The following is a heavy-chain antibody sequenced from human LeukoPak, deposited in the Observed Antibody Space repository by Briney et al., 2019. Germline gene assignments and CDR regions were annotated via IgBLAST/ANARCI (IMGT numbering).Heavy chain of an antibody. V-gene: IGHV4-39*07. J-gene: IGHJ5*02. CDR3: ARSPQGTATTANWLDP. Sequence: SETLSLTCTVSGGSISISNYYWGWIRQPPGKGLEWIGSMSYSGSTYYNPSLTTRVTVSLDTSKDQVSLNLISVAAADTAVYYCARSPQGTATTANWLDPWGQGTLVTVSS. CDR2: MSYSGST. CDR1: GGSISISNYY. D-gene: IGHD4-17*01.